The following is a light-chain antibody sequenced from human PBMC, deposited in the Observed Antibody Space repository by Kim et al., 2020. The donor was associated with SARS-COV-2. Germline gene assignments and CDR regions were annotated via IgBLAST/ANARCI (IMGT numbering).Light chain of an antibody. J-gene: IGKJ5*01. CDR3: QQFDSSPRIT. V-gene: IGKV3-20*01. CDR1: QTVTSSY. Sequence: EIVLTQSPGTLSLSPGERATLSCRASQTVTSSYLAWYQQKPGQAPRLLIYDASSRATGIPDRFSGSGSGTDFTLTISRLEPEDFAVYYCQQFDSSPRITFGPGTRLEIK. CDR2: DAS.